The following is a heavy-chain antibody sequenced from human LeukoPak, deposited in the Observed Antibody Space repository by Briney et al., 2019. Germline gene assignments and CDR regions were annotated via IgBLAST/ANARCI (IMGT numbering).Heavy chain of an antibody. Sequence: XGXGXXXPGKGLEWMGXIYPGYSDTRYSPSFQGQVTISADKSISTAYLQWSSLKASDTAMYYCARRGGAYCGGDCLFDHWGQGTLVTVSS. CDR2: IYPGYSDT. CDR3: ARRGGAYCGGDCLFDH. V-gene: IGHV5-51*01. J-gene: IGHJ5*02. D-gene: IGHD2-21*02.